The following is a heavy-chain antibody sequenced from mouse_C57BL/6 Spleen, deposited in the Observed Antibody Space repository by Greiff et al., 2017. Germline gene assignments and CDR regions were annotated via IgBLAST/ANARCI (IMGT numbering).Heavy chain of an antibody. D-gene: IGHD2-1*01. V-gene: IGHV1-18*01. Sequence: DVHLVESGPELVKPGASVKIPCKASGYTFTDYNMDWVKQSHGKSLEWIGDINPNNGGTIYNQKFKGKATLTVDKSSSTAYMELRSLTSEDTAVYYCAIIYYGNYDAMDYWGQGTSVTVSS. CDR1: GYTFTDYN. CDR3: AIIYYGNYDAMDY. J-gene: IGHJ4*01. CDR2: INPNNGGT.